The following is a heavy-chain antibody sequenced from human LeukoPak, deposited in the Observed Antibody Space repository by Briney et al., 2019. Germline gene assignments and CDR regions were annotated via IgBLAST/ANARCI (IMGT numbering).Heavy chain of an antibody. CDR1: GGSISSYY. CDR3: ARGGNSSTGDYYYYMDV. Sequence: SETLSLTCTVSGGSISSYYWSWIRQPPGKGLEWIGYIYYSGSTNYNLSLESQVTISVDTSKNQFSPKLSSVTAADTAVYYCARGGNSSTGDYYYYMDVWGKGTTVTVSS. J-gene: IGHJ6*03. D-gene: IGHD5-18*01. CDR2: IYYSGST. V-gene: IGHV4-59*01.